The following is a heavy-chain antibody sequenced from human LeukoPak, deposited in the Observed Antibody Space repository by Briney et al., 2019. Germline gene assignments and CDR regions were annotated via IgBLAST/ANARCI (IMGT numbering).Heavy chain of an antibody. J-gene: IGHJ6*02. CDR2: IYYSLIT. CDR3: ARLEAAYSSSWYGMDV. Sequence: SETLSLTCTVSGGSISSYYWSWIRQPPGKGLEWIGYIYYSLITHYNPSLKSRVTISVDTSKNQFSLKLSSVTAADTAVYYCARLEAAYSSSWYGMDVWGQGTTVTVSS. D-gene: IGHD6-13*01. CDR1: GGSISSYY. V-gene: IGHV4-59*08.